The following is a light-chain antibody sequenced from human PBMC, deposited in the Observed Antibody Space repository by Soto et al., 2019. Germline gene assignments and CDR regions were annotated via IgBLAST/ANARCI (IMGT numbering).Light chain of an antibody. J-gene: IGKJ4*01. V-gene: IGKV3-15*01. CDR3: QQYNKWPLT. CDR1: QSVSSN. Sequence: EIVMTQSPATLSVSPGERATLSCRASQSVSSNLAWYQQKPGQAPRLLIYSTSTRATGIPARFSGSGSGTEFSITISSLQSEDFAVYYCQQYNKWPLTFGGGTKVEIK. CDR2: STS.